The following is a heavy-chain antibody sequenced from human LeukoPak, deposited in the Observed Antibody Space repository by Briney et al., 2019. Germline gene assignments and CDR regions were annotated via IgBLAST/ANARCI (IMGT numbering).Heavy chain of an antibody. CDR2: INPNSGGT. J-gene: IGHJ4*02. D-gene: IGHD6-13*01. CDR3: ARGVEYSSSNPYYFDY. CDR1: GYTFTGYY. V-gene: IGHV1-2*02. Sequence: ASVKVSCKASGYTFTGYYMHWVRQAPGQGLEWMGWINPNSGGTNYAQKFQGRVTMTRDTSISTAYIELSRLRSDDTAVYYCARGVEYSSSNPYYFDYWGQGTLVTVSS.